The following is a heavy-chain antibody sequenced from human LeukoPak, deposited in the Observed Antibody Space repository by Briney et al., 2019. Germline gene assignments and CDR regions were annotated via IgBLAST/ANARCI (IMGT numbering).Heavy chain of an antibody. D-gene: IGHD3-9*01. Sequence: SETLSLTCAVSGHSISSGYYWTWIRQPPGKGLGWIGEINHSGSTNYNPSLKSRVTISVDTSKNQFSLKVTSVTAADTAVYYCARGRVNYDILTGLDYWGQGTLVTVSS. V-gene: IGHV4-34*01. J-gene: IGHJ4*02. CDR1: GHSISSGYY. CDR3: ARGRVNYDILTGLDY. CDR2: INHSGST.